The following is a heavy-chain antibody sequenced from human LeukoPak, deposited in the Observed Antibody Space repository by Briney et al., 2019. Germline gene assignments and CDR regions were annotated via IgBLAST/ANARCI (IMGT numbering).Heavy chain of an antibody. Sequence: ASVKVSCKASGYTFTCYYMHWVRQAPGQGLEWMGIINPSGGSTSYAQKFQGRVTMTRDTSTSTVYMELSSLRSEDTAVYYCARGTGRPHPYCGGDCYDWFDPWGQGTLVTVSS. CDR1: GYTFTCYY. CDR3: ARGTGRPHPYCGGDCYDWFDP. J-gene: IGHJ5*02. V-gene: IGHV1-46*01. D-gene: IGHD2-21*02. CDR2: INPSGGST.